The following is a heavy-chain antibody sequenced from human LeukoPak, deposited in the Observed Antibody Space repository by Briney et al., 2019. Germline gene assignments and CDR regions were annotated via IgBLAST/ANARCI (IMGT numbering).Heavy chain of an antibody. CDR1: GYTLNDIS. Sequence: GASVKVSCEISGYTLNDISVHWVRQPPGKGLEWMGGVDPDDGQRVYAQRFQGRVTMTEDTSTNTAYMELSRLRSEDTAVYFCAAVSGHYTLLDAWGQGALVTVST. J-gene: IGHJ5*02. V-gene: IGHV1-24*01. D-gene: IGHD4-11*01. CDR2: VDPDDGQR. CDR3: AAVSGHYTLLDA.